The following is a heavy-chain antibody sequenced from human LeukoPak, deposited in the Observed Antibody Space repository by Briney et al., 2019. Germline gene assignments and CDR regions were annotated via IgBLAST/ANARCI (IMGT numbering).Heavy chain of an antibody. V-gene: IGHV3-23*01. J-gene: IGHJ6*02. CDR1: GFTFSSYA. Sequence: GGSLTLSCAASGFTFSSYAMSWVRQAPGKGLEWVSAISGSGGSTYYADSVKGRFTISRDNSKNTLYLQMNSLRAEDTAVYYCAKEDYDILTGYYWGGGVGMDVWGQGTTVTVSS. CDR2: ISGSGGST. D-gene: IGHD3-9*01. CDR3: AKEDYDILTGYYWGGGVGMDV.